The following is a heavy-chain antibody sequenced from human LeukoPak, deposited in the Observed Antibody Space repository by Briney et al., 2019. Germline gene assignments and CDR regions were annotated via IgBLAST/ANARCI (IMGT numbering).Heavy chain of an antibody. J-gene: IGHJ4*02. D-gene: IGHD2-21*02. CDR2: IYSGGST. V-gene: IGHV3-53*01. CDR3: ATVGTTRVYYFDY. Sequence: GGSLRLSCAVSGCTVSGNYMSWVRQAPGKGLEWVSVIYSGGSTFYADSVKGRFTISRDSSKNTLYLQMNSLRADDTAVYYCATVGTTRVYYFDYWGQGTLVTVSS. CDR1: GCTVSGNY.